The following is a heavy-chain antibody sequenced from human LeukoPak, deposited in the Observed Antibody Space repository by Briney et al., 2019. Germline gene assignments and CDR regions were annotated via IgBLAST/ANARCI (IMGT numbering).Heavy chain of an antibody. CDR3: ARKEVVGAPTGESYGMDV. Sequence: ASVKVSCKASGYTFTGYYMHWVRQAPGQGLEWMGWINPNSGGKNYAQKFQGRVTMTRDTSISTAYMELSRLRSDDTAVYYCARKEVVGAPTGESYGMDVWGQGTTVTVSS. V-gene: IGHV1-2*02. CDR1: GYTFTGYY. J-gene: IGHJ6*02. D-gene: IGHD1-26*01. CDR2: INPNSGGK.